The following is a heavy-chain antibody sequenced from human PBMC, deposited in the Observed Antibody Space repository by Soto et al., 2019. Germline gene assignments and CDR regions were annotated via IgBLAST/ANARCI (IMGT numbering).Heavy chain of an antibody. CDR2: ISYDGSNK. V-gene: IGHV3-30-3*02. Sequence: GGSLRLSCAASGFTFSSYAMHWVRQAPGKGLEWVAVISYDGSNKYYADSVKGRFTISRDNSKNTLYLQMNSLRAEDTAVYYCAKYGYSSGWSTKSYGMDVWGQGTTVTVSS. CDR1: GFTFSSYA. CDR3: AKYGYSSGWSTKSYGMDV. D-gene: IGHD6-19*01. J-gene: IGHJ6*02.